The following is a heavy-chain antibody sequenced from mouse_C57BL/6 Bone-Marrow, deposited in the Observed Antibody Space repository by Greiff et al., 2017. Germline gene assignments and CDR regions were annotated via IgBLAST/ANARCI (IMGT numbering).Heavy chain of an antibody. CDR2: IYPRSGNT. J-gene: IGHJ4*01. CDR3: ARGGDYYAMGY. V-gene: IGHV1-81*01. CDR1: GYTFTSYG. Sequence: QVQLQQSGAELARPGASVKLSCKASGYTFTSYGISWVKQRTGQGLEWIGEIYPRSGNTYYNEKFKGKATLTADKSSSTAYMELRSLTSGDSAVXFCARGGDYYAMGYWGQGTSDTVSS.